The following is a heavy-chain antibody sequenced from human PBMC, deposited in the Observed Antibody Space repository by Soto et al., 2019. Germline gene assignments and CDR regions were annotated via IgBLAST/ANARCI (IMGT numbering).Heavy chain of an antibody. Sequence: GGSLRLSCAASGFTFSSYAMHWVRQAPGKGLEWVAVISYDGSNKYYADSVKGRFTISRDNSKNTLYLQMNSLRAEDTAVYYCARGAYGSGSYPPYYYYYGMDVWGQGTTVTVS. V-gene: IGHV3-30-3*01. CDR2: ISYDGSNK. J-gene: IGHJ6*02. CDR1: GFTFSSYA. D-gene: IGHD3-10*01. CDR3: ARGAYGSGSYPPYYYYYGMDV.